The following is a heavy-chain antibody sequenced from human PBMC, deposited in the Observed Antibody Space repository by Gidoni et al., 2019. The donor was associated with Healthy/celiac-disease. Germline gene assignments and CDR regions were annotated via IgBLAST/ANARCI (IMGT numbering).Heavy chain of an antibody. V-gene: IGHV1-69*01. CDR3: AAGYCSSTSCYFAFDI. CDR1: GGTFSRYA. J-gene: IGHJ3*02. D-gene: IGHD2-2*03. CDR2: IIPIFGTA. Sequence: QVQLVQSGAEVKKPGSSVKVSCKAAGGTFSRYAISWVRQAPGQGLEWMGGIIPIFGTANYAQKFQGRVTITADESTSTAYMELSSLRSEDTAVYYCAAGYCSSTSCYFAFDIWGQGTMVTVSS.